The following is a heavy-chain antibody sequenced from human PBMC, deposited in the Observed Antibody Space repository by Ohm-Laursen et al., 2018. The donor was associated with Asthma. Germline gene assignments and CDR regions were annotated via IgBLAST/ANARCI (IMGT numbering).Heavy chain of an antibody. CDR2: ISYDGSNK. D-gene: IGHD2-15*01. CDR1: GFTFSSYG. J-gene: IGHJ4*02. Sequence: SLRLSCSASGFTFSSYGMHWVRQAPGKGLEWVAVISYDGSNKYYADSVKGRFTISRDNSKNTLYLQMNSLRAEDTAVYYCAKDIETPPDYWGQGTLVTVSS. V-gene: IGHV3-30*18. CDR3: AKDIETPPDY.